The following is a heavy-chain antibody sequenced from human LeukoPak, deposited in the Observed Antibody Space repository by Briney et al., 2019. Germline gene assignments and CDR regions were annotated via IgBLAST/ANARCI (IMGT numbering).Heavy chain of an antibody. V-gene: IGHV1-69*04. D-gene: IGHD6-6*01. CDR1: GGTFSSYA. Sequence: GASVKVSCKASGGTFSSYAISWVRQAPGQGLEWMGRIIPILGIANYAQKFQGRVTITADKSTSTAYMELSSLRSEDTAVYYCASHGSSGGAARPNNWFDPWGQGTLVTVSS. CDR3: ASHGSSGGAARPNNWFDP. CDR2: IIPILGIA. J-gene: IGHJ5*02.